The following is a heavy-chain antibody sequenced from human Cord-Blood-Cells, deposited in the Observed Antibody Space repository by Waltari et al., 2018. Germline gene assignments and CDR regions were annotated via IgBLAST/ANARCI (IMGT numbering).Heavy chain of an antibody. J-gene: IGHJ1*01. CDR2: IYYSGST. D-gene: IGHD6-13*01. CDR1: GGSISSSSYY. CDR3: ASGIAAAGTEYFQH. V-gene: IGHV4-39*01. Sequence: QLQLQESGPGLVKPSETLSLTCTVSGGSISSSSYYWGWIRQPPGKGLEWIGSIYYSGSTYNKPSLKRRVTMSVDTSKNQFSLKLSSVTAADTAVYYCASGIAAAGTEYFQHWGQGTLVTVSS.